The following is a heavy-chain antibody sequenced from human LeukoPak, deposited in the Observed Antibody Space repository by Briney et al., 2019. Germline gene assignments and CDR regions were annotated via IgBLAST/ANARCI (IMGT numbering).Heavy chain of an antibody. CDR3: ARGLGYGSDFDY. J-gene: IGHJ4*02. D-gene: IGHD3-10*01. CDR1: GGSISSSSYY. CDR2: IYYSGST. Sequence: PSETLSLTCTVSGGSISSSSYYWGWIRQPPGKGLEWIGSIYYSGSTYYNPSLKSRVTISVDTSKNQFSLKLSSVTAADTAVYYCARGLGYGSDFDYWGQGTLVTVSS. V-gene: IGHV4-39*07.